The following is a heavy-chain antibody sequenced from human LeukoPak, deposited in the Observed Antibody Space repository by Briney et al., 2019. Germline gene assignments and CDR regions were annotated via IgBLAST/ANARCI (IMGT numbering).Heavy chain of an antibody. CDR2: IRYDGSNK. D-gene: IGHD2-2*01. CDR3: AKDRDVIVVVPAAPEGLDY. Sequence: PGGSLRLSCAASGFTFSSYGMHWVRQAPGKGLEWVAFIRYDGSNKYYADSVKGRFTISRDNSKNTLYLQMNSLRAEDTAVYYCAKDRDVIVVVPAAPEGLDYWGQGTLVTFSS. CDR1: GFTFSSYG. V-gene: IGHV3-30*02. J-gene: IGHJ4*02.